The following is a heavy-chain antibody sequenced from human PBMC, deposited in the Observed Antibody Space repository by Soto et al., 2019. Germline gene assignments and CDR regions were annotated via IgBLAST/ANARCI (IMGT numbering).Heavy chain of an antibody. Sequence: GGSLRLSCVTSGFTFDDYAITWLRQAPGKGLEWVCSISSSGSDTRCAGSVKGRFTISRDSSQSTVYLQMNSLRDEDTAVYYCAKDPWNDWSGLFDPWGQGTLVTVSS. J-gene: IGHJ5*02. CDR2: ISSSGSDT. D-gene: IGHD1-1*01. V-gene: IGHV3-23*01. CDR3: AKDPWNDWSGLFDP. CDR1: GFTFDDYA.